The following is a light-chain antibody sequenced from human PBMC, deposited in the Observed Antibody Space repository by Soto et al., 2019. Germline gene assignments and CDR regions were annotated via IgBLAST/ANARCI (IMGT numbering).Light chain of an antibody. CDR1: QTISSY. J-gene: IGKJ1*01. CDR2: AAS. V-gene: IGKV1-5*01. CDR3: QHYNSYSEA. Sequence: DIQMTQSPSTLSASVGDRVTITCRASQTISSYLAWYQQKPGKAPKLLIYAASTLQSGVPSRFSGSGSGTDFTLTISCLQPDDFATYYCQHYNSYSEAFGQGTKVDIK.